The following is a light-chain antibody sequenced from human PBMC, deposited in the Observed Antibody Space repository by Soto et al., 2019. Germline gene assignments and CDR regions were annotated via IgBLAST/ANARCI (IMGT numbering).Light chain of an antibody. CDR2: AAS. V-gene: IGKV1-39*01. CDR1: QSISDY. Sequence: DIQMTQSPLSLSASVGDRVTITCRASQSISDYLNWYQQRPGKAPKLLIFAASNLHSGVPSRFSGSGSGTDFTLAISSLQPEDFATYYCQQSYRTPYTFGQGTKLEIK. J-gene: IGKJ2*01. CDR3: QQSYRTPYT.